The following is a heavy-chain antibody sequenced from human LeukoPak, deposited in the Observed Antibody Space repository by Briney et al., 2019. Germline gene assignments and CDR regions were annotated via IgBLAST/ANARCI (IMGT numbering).Heavy chain of an antibody. V-gene: IGHV5-10-1*01. J-gene: IGHJ6*02. CDR2: IDPSDSYT. CDR3: ARAIGTSQFYFYYGMDV. CDR1: GYSFTSYW. Sequence: KLGESLKISCKGSGYSFTSYWISWVRQMPGKGLEWMGRIDPSDSYTNYSPSFQGHVTISADKSISTAYLQWSSLKASDTAMYYCARAIGTSQFYFYYGMDVWGQGTTVTVSS. D-gene: IGHD2-2*01.